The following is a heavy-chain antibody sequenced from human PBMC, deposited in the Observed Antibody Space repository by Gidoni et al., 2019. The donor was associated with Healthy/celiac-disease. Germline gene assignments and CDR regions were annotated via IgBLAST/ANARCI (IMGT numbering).Heavy chain of an antibody. CDR1: GFTSSSYG. CDR2: IWYDGSNK. Sequence: QVQLVESGGGVDQPGRYLRSSCTASGFTSSSYGMHWVRQARGKGLEWVAVIWYDGSNKYYADSLKGRFTISRDNSKNTLYLQMNSLRAEDTAVYYCARQLWGENYYYYMDVWGKGTTVTVSS. D-gene: IGHD5-18*01. J-gene: IGHJ6*03. CDR3: ARQLWGENYYYYMDV. V-gene: IGHV3-33*01.